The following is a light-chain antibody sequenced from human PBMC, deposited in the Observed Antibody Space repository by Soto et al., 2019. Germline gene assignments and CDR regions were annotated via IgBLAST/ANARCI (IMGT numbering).Light chain of an antibody. V-gene: IGKV3D-15*01. Sequence: EIVLTQSPGTLSLSPGERATLSCRASQSVSSTYLAWYQQQPGQAPRLLIYAASSRATGIPARFSGSGSGTEFTLTISSLQSEDFAVYYCQQYNNWPTFGQGTKVDIK. J-gene: IGKJ1*01. CDR1: QSVSSTY. CDR3: QQYNNWPT. CDR2: AAS.